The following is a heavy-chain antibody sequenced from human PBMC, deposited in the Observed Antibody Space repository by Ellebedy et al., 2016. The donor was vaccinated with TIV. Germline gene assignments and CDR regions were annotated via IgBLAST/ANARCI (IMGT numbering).Heavy chain of an antibody. CDR1: GGSISSYY. J-gene: IGHJ5*02. CDR3: ARVRTGWFDP. CDR2: IYYSGST. D-gene: IGHD1/OR15-1a*01. V-gene: IGHV4-59*01. Sequence: SETLSLTXTVSGGSISSYYWSWIRQPPGKGLEWIGYIYYSGSTNYNPSLKSRVTISVDTSKNQFSLKLSSVTAADTAVYYCARVRTGWFDPWGQGTLVTVSS.